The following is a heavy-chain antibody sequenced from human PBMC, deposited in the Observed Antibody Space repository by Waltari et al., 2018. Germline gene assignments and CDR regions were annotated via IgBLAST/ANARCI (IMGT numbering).Heavy chain of an antibody. CDR3: ARHLDITANGVCPDCFDS. CDR2: IIPIFGTT. Sequence: QVQLVQSGAEVKKPGSSVKVSCKASGGTFSIYPITWVRQAPGQGLECMGGIIPIFGTTNYAPNSQGRLTSSEDESTGTTYMELRSLRSEDTAVYYCARHLDITANGVCPDCFDSWGQGTLVTVSS. D-gene: IGHD2-8*01. CDR1: GGTFSIYP. J-gene: IGHJ4*02. V-gene: IGHV1-69*01.